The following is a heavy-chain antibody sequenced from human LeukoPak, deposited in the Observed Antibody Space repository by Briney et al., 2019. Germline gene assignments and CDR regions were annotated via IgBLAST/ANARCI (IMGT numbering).Heavy chain of an antibody. CDR3: TRAVAAADFSPGY. Sequence: GGSLRLSCVASGFTFSSYSMNWVRQAPGKGLEWVSCISSSSSYIYYADSVKGRFTISRDNAKNSVYLQMNSLRAEDRAVYYCTRAVAAADFSPGYWGQGTLVTVSS. J-gene: IGHJ4*02. CDR1: GFTFSSYS. V-gene: IGHV3-21*01. CDR2: ISSSSSYI. D-gene: IGHD6-13*01.